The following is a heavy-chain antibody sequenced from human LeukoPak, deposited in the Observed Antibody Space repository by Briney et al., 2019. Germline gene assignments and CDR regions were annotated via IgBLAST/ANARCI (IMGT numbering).Heavy chain of an antibody. CDR1: GFTFNNYG. D-gene: IGHD4-17*01. CDR3: AKDSTTVTTGSSAFDI. V-gene: IGHV3-30*02. Sequence: GGSLRLSCAASGFTFNNYGMNWVRQAPGKGLEWVAFIRYDGSNKYYADSVKGRFTISRDNSKNTLYLQMNSLRAEDTAVYYCAKDSTTVTTGSSAFDIWGQGTMVTVSS. J-gene: IGHJ3*02. CDR2: IRYDGSNK.